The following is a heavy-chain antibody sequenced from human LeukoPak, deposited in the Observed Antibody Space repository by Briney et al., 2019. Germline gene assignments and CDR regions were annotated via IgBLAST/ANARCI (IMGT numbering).Heavy chain of an antibody. CDR3: TADDWDAFDI. D-gene: IGHD3-9*01. CDR2: IRSKANSYAT. J-gene: IGHJ3*02. Sequence: GGSLRLSCAASGFTFSGSAMHWVRQAPGKGLEWVGHIRSKANSYATAYAASGKGRFTISRDDTKNTAYLQMNSLQTEDTAVYYCTADDWDAFDIWGQGTMVTVSS. CDR1: GFTFSGSA. V-gene: IGHV3-73*01.